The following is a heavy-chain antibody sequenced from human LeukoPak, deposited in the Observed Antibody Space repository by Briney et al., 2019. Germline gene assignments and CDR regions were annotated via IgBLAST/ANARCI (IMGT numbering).Heavy chain of an antibody. V-gene: IGHV4-34*01. CDR2: INHSGST. CDR1: GGSFSGYY. CDR3: ARGGGSGRGNWFDP. D-gene: IGHD3-10*01. Sequence: SETLSLTCAVYGGSFSGYYWSWIRQPPGKGVEWIGEINHSGSTNYNPSLKSRVTISVDTSKSQFSLKLTSVTAADTAVYYCARGGGSGRGNWFDPWGQGSLVIVSS. J-gene: IGHJ5*02.